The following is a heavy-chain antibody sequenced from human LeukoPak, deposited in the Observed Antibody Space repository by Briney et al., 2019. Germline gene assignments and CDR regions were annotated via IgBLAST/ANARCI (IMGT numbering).Heavy chain of an antibody. J-gene: IGHJ4*02. CDR1: GFAFRSHA. V-gene: IGHV3-23*01. D-gene: IGHD2-21*01. CDR3: AKDFRIGYSAHFDY. CDR2: IYENGGTT. Sequence: GGSLRLSCVGSGFAFRSHAMSWVRQAPEKGLEFVSGIYENGGTTYYADSVKGRFSITRDNSKNTLYLQMDSLRGEDTAVYYCAKDFRIGYSAHFDYWGQGALVTVSS.